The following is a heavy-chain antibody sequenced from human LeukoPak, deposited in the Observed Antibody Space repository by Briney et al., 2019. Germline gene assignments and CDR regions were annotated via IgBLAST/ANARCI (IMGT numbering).Heavy chain of an antibody. J-gene: IGHJ4*02. CDR2: IKQVGSEK. D-gene: IGHD3-9*01. V-gene: IGHV3-7*01. CDR1: GFTFSSYW. CDR3: ARDRYDILTGPVPPDY. Sequence: PGGSLRLSCAASGFTFSSYWMSWVRQAPGKGLEWVANIKQVGSEKYYVDSVKGRFTISRDNAKNSLYLQMNSLRAEDTAVYYCARDRYDILTGPVPPDYWGQGTLVTVSS.